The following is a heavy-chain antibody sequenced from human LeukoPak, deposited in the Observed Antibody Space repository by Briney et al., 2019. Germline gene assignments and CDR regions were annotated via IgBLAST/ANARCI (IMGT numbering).Heavy chain of an antibody. CDR1: GFTVSSIY. CDR2: IYSAGST. Sequence: PGGSLRLSCAASGFTVSSIYMSWVRQAPGKGLEWVSLIYSAGSTYYADSVNGRFTTSKDNSKTTLYLQMNSLRAEHTAVYYCARKTPRFGDYDYWGQGTLVTVSS. D-gene: IGHD2-15*01. V-gene: IGHV3-66*01. CDR3: ARKTPRFGDYDY. J-gene: IGHJ4*02.